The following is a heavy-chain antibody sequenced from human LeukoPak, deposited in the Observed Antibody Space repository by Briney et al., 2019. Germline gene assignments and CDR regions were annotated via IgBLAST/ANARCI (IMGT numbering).Heavy chain of an antibody. V-gene: IGHV3-48*01. CDR2: ISGDGNAK. J-gene: IGHJ4*02. CDR1: GFSFSSSL. CDR3: ARDYVYAFDY. Sequence: PGGSLSLYCAASGFSFSSSLINWVRQAPGKGLGWVSYISGDGNAKHYTDSVKGRFTISRDNAKTALYLQMNSLRAEDTAVYFCARDYVYAFDYWGQGTLVTVSS. D-gene: IGHD2/OR15-2a*01.